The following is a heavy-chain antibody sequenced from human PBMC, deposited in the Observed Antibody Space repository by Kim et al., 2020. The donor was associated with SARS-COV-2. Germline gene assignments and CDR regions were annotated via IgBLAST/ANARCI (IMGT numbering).Heavy chain of an antibody. CDR3: ARRGYKTGTTSLPGYYYYGMDV. CDR1: GYSFTSYW. D-gene: IGHD1-7*01. V-gene: IGHV5-51*01. J-gene: IGHJ6*02. Sequence: GESLKISCKGSGYSFTSYWIGWVRQMPGKGLEWMGIIYPGDSDTRYSPSFQGQVTISADKSISTAYLQWSSLKASDTAMYYCARRGYKTGTTSLPGYYYYGMDVWGQGTTVTVSS. CDR2: IYPGDSDT.